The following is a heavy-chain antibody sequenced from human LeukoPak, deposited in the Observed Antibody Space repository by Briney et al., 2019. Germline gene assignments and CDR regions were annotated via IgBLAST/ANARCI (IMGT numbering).Heavy chain of an antibody. J-gene: IGHJ5*02. D-gene: IGHD6-13*01. Sequence: GGSLRLSCAASGFTVSNNFVTWVRQAPGKGLEWVSIIYSGGGTDYADSVKGRFTISRDNSKNTVYLRMNSPRAEDTAVYHCARKSLGIAAAGTFFGSWGQGTLVTVSS. V-gene: IGHV3-53*01. CDR1: GFTVSNNF. CDR2: IYSGGGT. CDR3: ARKSLGIAAAGTFFGS.